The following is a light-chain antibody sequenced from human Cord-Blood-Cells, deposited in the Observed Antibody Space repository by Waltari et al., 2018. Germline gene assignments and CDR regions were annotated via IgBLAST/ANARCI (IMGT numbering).Light chain of an antibody. V-gene: IGKV2-28*01. CDR1: QSLLHSNGYTY. CDR2: LGS. CDR3: MQALQTPLT. Sequence: DIVLTQSPLSLPVTPGEPASISCRSSQSLLHSNGYTYLDWYLQKPGQSPQLLIYLGSNRASGLPDRFSGSGSGTDVTLKISRVEAEDVGVYYCMQALQTPLTFGGGTKVEIK. J-gene: IGKJ4*01.